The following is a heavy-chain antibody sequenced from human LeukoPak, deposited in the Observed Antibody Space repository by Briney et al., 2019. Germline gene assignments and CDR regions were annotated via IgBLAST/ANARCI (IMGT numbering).Heavy chain of an antibody. V-gene: IGHV3-11*06. J-gene: IGHJ6*04. D-gene: IGHD2-2*01. Sequence: GGSLRVSCEASGFTFSDYYMRWMRQAPGKGLEWVSYISSSSSYTNYADTVKGRVTISRDNAKNALYLKMNRLRAEDTAVYYCARESIEVVPAASHNYYYYGMDVWGKGTTVTVSS. CDR1: GFTFSDYY. CDR2: ISSSSSYT. CDR3: ARESIEVVPAASHNYYYYGMDV.